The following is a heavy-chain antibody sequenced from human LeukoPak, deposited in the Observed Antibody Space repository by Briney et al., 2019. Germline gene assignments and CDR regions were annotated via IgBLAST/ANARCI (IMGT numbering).Heavy chain of an antibody. CDR3: ARIQLWLWGYYYGMDV. CDR1: GFTFGNYG. J-gene: IGHJ6*02. V-gene: IGHV3-23*01. Sequence: GGSLRLSCGASGFTFGNYGMSWVRQASGKGLEWVSAISGSGGSTYYADSVKGRFTISRDNSKNTLYLQMNSLRAEDTAVYYCARIQLWLWGYYYGMDVWGQGTTVTVSS. D-gene: IGHD5-18*01. CDR2: ISGSGGST.